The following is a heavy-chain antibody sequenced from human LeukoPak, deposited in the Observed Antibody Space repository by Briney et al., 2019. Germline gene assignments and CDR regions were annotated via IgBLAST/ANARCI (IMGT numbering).Heavy chain of an antibody. J-gene: IGHJ3*02. Sequence: GGSLRLSCAASGFTFSSSAMSWVRQAPGKGLEWVSAISNNGGYTYYADSVQGRFTISRDNAKNSLYLQMNSLRAEDTAVYYCARTTTAAIWAFDIWGQGTMVTVSS. CDR3: ARTTTAAIWAFDI. D-gene: IGHD2-2*01. CDR1: GFTFSSSA. V-gene: IGHV3-23*01. CDR2: ISNNGGYT.